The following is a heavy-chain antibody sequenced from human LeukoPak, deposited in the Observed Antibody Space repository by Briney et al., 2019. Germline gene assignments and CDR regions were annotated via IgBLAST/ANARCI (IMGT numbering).Heavy chain of an antibody. V-gene: IGHV4-34*01. J-gene: IGHJ4*02. Sequence: PSETLSLTCAVYGGSFSGYYWSWIRQPPRKGLEWIGEINHSGSTNYNPSLKSRVTISVDTSKNQFSLKLSSVTAADTAVYYCARATTVVTPADHFDYWGQGTLVTVSS. CDR2: INHSGST. D-gene: IGHD4-23*01. CDR3: ARATTVVTPADHFDY. CDR1: GGSFSGYY.